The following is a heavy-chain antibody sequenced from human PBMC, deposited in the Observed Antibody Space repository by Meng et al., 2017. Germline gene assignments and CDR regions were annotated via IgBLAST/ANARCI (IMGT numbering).Heavy chain of an antibody. CDR1: GFTFSSYA. CDR2: ISGSGGST. Sequence: GESLKISCAASGFTFSSYAMSWVRQAPGKGLEWVSAISGSGGSTYYADSVKGRFTISRDNSKNTLYLQMNSLRAEETAVYYCAKERVLWFGESSDYWGQGTLVTFSS. CDR3: AKERVLWFGESSDY. J-gene: IGHJ4*02. D-gene: IGHD3-10*01. V-gene: IGHV3-23*01.